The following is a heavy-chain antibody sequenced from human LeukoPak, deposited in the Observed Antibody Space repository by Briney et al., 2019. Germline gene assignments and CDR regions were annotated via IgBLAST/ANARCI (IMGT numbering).Heavy chain of an antibody. D-gene: IGHD1-1*01. J-gene: IGHJ6*02. V-gene: IGHV3-64*04. CDR3: AKDAPFPTRRLGMDV. CDR1: GFPFSSYA. Sequence: PGGSLRLSCSASGFPFSSYAMHWVRQAQGKGLEYVSAISDSGGSTYYADSVKGRFTISRDNSKNTLYLQMNSLRAEDTAVYYCAKDAPFPTRRLGMDVWGQGTTVTVSS. CDR2: ISDSGGST.